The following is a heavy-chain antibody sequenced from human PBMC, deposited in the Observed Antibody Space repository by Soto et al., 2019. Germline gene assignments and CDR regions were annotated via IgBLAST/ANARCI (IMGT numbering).Heavy chain of an antibody. Sequence: GGSLRLSCAASGFTFSSYSMNWVRQAPGKGLEWVSSISSSSSYIYYADSVKGRFTISRDNAKNSLYLQMNSLRAEDTAVYYCARVKWLVRRAVDYWGQGTLVTVSS. CDR2: ISSSSSYI. CDR1: GFTFSSYS. D-gene: IGHD6-19*01. CDR3: ARVKWLVRRAVDY. V-gene: IGHV3-21*01. J-gene: IGHJ4*02.